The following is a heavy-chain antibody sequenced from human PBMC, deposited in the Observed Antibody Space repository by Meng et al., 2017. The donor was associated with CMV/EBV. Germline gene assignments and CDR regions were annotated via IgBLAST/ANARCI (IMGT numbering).Heavy chain of an antibody. CDR1: GFTFSSYW. V-gene: IGHV3-74*01. Sequence: GESLKISCAASGFTFSSYWMHWVRQAPGKGLVWVSRINSDGSSTSYADSVKGRFTISRDNAKNTLYLQMNSLRAEDTAVYYCAREDRKGARWDLTGDYWGQGTLVTVSS. J-gene: IGHJ4*02. CDR3: AREDRKGARWDLTGDY. CDR2: INSDGSST. D-gene: IGHD4-23*01.